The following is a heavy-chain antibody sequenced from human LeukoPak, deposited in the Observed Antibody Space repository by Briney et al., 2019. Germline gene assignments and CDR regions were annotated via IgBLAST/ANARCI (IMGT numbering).Heavy chain of an antibody. CDR3: ARGKGYSSGWYFDY. Sequence: SETLSLTCTVPGGSISSYYWSWIRQPAGKGLEWIGRIVTSGSTNYNPSLKSRVTMSVDTSKSQFSLKLSSVIAADTAVYYCARGKGYSSGWYFDYWGQGTLVTVSS. D-gene: IGHD6-19*01. J-gene: IGHJ4*02. V-gene: IGHV4-4*07. CDR1: GGSISSYY. CDR2: IVTSGST.